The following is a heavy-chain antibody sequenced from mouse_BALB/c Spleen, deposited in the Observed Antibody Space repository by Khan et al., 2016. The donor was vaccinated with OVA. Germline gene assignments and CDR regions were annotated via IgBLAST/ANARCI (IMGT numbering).Heavy chain of an antibody. CDR2: INTYTGEP. J-gene: IGHJ4*01. CDR1: GYTFTKNG. CDR3: ARVGFAGTMDS. V-gene: IGHV9-3-1*01. Sequence: QIQLVQSGPELKKPGEPVKISCKASGYTFTKNGMNWAKQAPGKGLKWMGWINTYTGEPTYADDFKGRFAFSLETSASTAYLQINNRKKEDTATYFCARVGFAGTMDSWGQGTSVTVSP.